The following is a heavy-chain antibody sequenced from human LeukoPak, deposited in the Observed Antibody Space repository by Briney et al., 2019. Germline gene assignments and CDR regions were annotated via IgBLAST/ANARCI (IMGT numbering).Heavy chain of an antibody. CDR1: GFTLGIFA. D-gene: IGHD1-1*01. CDR2: ISSDGSKN. Sequence: GGSRRPSWAAFGFTLGIFAMHWVRQTPGRGREWVAFISSDGSKNIYADSVKGRFTISRDNSKNTVYLQMNSLRAEDTAVYYCVKGLVQTTMSYSVDYWGQGALVTVSS. V-gene: IGHV3-30*18. J-gene: IGHJ4*02. CDR3: VKGLVQTTMSYSVDY.